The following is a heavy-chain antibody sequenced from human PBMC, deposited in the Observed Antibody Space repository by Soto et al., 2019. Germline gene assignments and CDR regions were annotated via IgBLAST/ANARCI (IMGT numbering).Heavy chain of an antibody. CDR1: GGTFSSYT. CDR2: IIPILGIA. V-gene: IGHV1-69*02. D-gene: IGHD2-2*01. CDR3: ARTDCSSTSCWRLFDY. Sequence: SVKVSCKASGGTFSSYTISWVRQAPGQGLEWMGRIIPILGIANYAQKFQGRVTITADKSTSTAYMELSSLRSEDTAVYYCARTDCSSTSCWRLFDYWGQGTLVTVSS. J-gene: IGHJ4*02.